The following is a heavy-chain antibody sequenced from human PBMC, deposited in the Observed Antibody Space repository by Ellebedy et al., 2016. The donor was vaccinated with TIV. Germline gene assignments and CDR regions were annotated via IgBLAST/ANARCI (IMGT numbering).Heavy chain of an antibody. V-gene: IGHV3-64*02. CDR2: VGGNGGTT. J-gene: IGHJ4*02. CDR1: GFTFRVYS. D-gene: IGHD6-19*01. CDR3: VKGGQWLIDGFDS. Sequence: GESLKISXAASGFTFRVYSMHWVRQAPGKGLEYVSGVGGNGGTTYYADSVKGRFIISREDSKNTVYLQMGSLRLEDTAVYYCVKGGQWLIDGFDSWGQGTLVTVPS.